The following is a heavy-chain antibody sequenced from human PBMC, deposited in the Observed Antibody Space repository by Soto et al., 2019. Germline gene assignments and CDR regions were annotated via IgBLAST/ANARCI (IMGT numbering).Heavy chain of an antibody. Sequence: ASVKVSCKASGYTFTSYGISWVRQAPGQGLEWMGWISAYNGNTNYAQKLQGRVTMTTDTSTSTAYMELRSLRSDDTAVYYCARLGEDWSYLPPTGDYWGQGTLVTVSS. CDR2: ISAYNGNT. J-gene: IGHJ4*02. CDR1: GYTFTSYG. D-gene: IGHD1-7*01. CDR3: ARLGEDWSYLPPTGDY. V-gene: IGHV1-18*01.